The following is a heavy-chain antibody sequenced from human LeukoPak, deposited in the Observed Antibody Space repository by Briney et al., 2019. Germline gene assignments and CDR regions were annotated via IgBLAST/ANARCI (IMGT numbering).Heavy chain of an antibody. J-gene: IGHJ4*02. CDR1: GGTFSSYA. CDR2: IIPILGIA. Sequence: SVKVSCKASGGTFSSYAISWVRQAPGQGLEWMGRIIPILGIANYAQKFQGRVTITADKSTSTAYMELSSLRSEDTAVYYCARVGYCTNGVCSPQKYFDYWGQGTLVTVSS. V-gene: IGHV1-69*04. D-gene: IGHD2-8*01. CDR3: ARVGYCTNGVCSPQKYFDY.